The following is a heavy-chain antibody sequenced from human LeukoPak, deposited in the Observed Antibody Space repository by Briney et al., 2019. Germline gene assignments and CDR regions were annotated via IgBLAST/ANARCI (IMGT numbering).Heavy chain of an antibody. Sequence: GGSLRLSWAASGXTFSSYWMSWVRQAPGKGLEWVANIKQDGSEKYYVDSVKGRFTISRDNAKDSLYLQMNSLRAEDTAVYYCARGANWAFDFWGQGTAVTVSS. CDR1: GXTFSSYW. V-gene: IGHV3-7*05. J-gene: IGHJ4*02. D-gene: IGHD7-27*01. CDR2: IKQDGSEK. CDR3: ARGANWAFDF.